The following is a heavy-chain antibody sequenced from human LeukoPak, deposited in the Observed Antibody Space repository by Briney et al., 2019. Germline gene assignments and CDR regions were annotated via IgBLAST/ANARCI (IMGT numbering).Heavy chain of an antibody. D-gene: IGHD2-15*01. V-gene: IGHV1-2*06. CDR3: ARVEGYCSGGSCYGY. CDR2: INPNSGGT. CDR1: GYTLTGYY. J-gene: IGHJ4*02. Sequence: ASVKVSCKASGYTLTGYYMHWVRQAPGQGLEWMGRINPNSGGTNYAQKFQGRVTMTRDTSISTAYMELSRLRSDDTAVYYCARVEGYCSGGSCYGYWGQGTLVTVSS.